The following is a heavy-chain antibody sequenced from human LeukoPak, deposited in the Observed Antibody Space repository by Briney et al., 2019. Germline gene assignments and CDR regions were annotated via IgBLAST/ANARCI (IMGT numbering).Heavy chain of an antibody. Sequence: PSETLSLTCTVSGGSISSSSYYWGWIRQPPGKGLEWIGSIYYSGSTYYNPSLKSRVTISVGTSKNQFSLKLSSVTAADKAVYYCASRLDFGGNSGPFDYWGQGTLVTVSS. CDR1: GGSISSSSYY. CDR3: ASRLDFGGNSGPFDY. J-gene: IGHJ4*02. D-gene: IGHD4-23*01. V-gene: IGHV4-39*01. CDR2: IYYSGST.